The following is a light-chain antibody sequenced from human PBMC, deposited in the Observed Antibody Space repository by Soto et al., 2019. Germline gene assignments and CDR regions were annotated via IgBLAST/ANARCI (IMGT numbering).Light chain of an antibody. CDR2: ATS. V-gene: IGKV3-20*01. J-gene: IGKJ4*01. CDR3: QHYGNVPLT. Sequence: EIVLTQSPGTLSLSPGERATLSCRASQSVSSNFLAWYQQEPGQAPRLLIYATSTRATGIPDRFSGGGSGTDFTLTIRRREPEDFAVYCCQHYGNVPLTFGGGTKVDIK. CDR1: QSVSSNF.